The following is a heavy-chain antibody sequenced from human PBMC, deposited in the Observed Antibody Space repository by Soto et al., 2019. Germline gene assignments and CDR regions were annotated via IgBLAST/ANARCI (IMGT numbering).Heavy chain of an antibody. CDR3: AREDGGGPFDY. D-gene: IGHD3-16*01. CDR1: GFTFSAYS. CDR2: MSAAGDT. Sequence: GGSLRLSCAASGFTFSAYSMTWVRQAPGAGLGWVSSMSAAGDTYYADSVKGRFAISRDNSKNTLYLQMNSLGAEDTALYYCAREDGGGPFDYWGQGALVTVSS. V-gene: IGHV3-23*01. J-gene: IGHJ4*02.